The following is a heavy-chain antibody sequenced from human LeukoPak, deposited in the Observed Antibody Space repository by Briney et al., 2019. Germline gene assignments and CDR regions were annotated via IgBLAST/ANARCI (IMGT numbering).Heavy chain of an antibody. Sequence: GGSLRLSCAASGFSFSSYGMHWVRQAPGKGLEWVAVISYDGSNQYYADSVKGRFTISRDNSKNTLYLQMNSLGAEDTAVYYCAKDLDYWGQGTLVTVSS. CDR2: ISYDGSNQ. CDR3: AKDLDY. V-gene: IGHV3-30*18. J-gene: IGHJ4*02. CDR1: GFSFSSYG.